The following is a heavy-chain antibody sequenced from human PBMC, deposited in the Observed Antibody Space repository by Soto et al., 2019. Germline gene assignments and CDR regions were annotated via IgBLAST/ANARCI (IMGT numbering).Heavy chain of an antibody. D-gene: IGHD3-3*02. V-gene: IGHV1-69*12. CDR3: ARDKDRQQLGGNYYYIMDV. CDR1: GGTFRTSA. J-gene: IGHJ6*02. CDR2: IMPVFPTP. Sequence: QVQLVQSGAEVKKPGSSVKVSCKTSGGTFRTSAISWARQAPGHGLEWMGGIMPVFPTPDYAQKFQGRVTITADESTSTAYMELSSLGSEDTAVYYCARDKDRQQLGGNYYYIMDVWGQGTTVTVSS.